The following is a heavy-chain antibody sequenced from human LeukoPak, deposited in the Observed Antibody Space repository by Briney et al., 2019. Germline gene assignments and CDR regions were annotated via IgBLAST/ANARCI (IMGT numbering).Heavy chain of an antibody. D-gene: IGHD1-26*01. CDR1: GFTFSSYA. CDR2: ISGSGGST. V-gene: IGHV3-23*01. J-gene: IGHJ4*02. Sequence: GGSLRLSCAASGFTFSSYAMSWVRQAPGKGLEWVSAISGSGGSTYYADSVRGRFTISRDNSKNTLYLQMNSLRAEDTAVYYCAKDQVGVGATHYFDYWGQGTLVTVSS. CDR3: AKDQVGVGATHYFDY.